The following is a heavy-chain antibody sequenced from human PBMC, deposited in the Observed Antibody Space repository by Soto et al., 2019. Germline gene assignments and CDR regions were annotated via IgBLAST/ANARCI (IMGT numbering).Heavy chain of an antibody. D-gene: IGHD3-22*01. CDR3: ATGVAAEHFYDSSGYFSDDY. Sequence: SETLSLTCAVYGGSISSSSYYWGWIRQPPGKGLEWIGSIYYSGSTYYNPSLKSRVTISVDTSKNQFSLKLSSVTAADTAVYYCATGVAAEHFYDSSGYFSDDYWGQGTQVTVS. J-gene: IGHJ4*02. CDR2: IYYSGST. V-gene: IGHV4-39*01. CDR1: GGSISSSSYY.